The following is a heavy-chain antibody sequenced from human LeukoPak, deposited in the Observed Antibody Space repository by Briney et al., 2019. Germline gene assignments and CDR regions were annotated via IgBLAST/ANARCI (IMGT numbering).Heavy chain of an antibody. CDR3: ARDSSSWYGDFDL. CDR2: INSDGSST. Sequence: GGSLRLSCAASGFTFSSYWMHWVRHAPGKGLVWVSRINSDGSSTSYADSVKGRFTISRDDAKNTLYLQMNSLRAEDTAVYYCARDSSSWYGDFDLWGRGTLVTVSS. J-gene: IGHJ2*01. D-gene: IGHD6-13*01. V-gene: IGHV3-74*01. CDR1: GFTFSSYW.